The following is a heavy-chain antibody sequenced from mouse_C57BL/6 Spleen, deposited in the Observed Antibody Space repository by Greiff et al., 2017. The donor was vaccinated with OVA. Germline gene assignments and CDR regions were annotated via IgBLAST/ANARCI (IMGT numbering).Heavy chain of an antibody. J-gene: IGHJ4*01. V-gene: IGHV5-4*03. CDR2: ISDGGSYT. Sequence: EVNVVESGGGLVKPGGSLKLSCAASGFTFSSYAMSWVRQTPEKRLEWVATISDGGSYTYYPDNVKGRFTISRDNAKNNLYLQMSHLKSEDTAMYYCARVPRYAMDYWGQGTSVTVSS. CDR1: GFTFSSYA. CDR3: ARVPRYAMDY.